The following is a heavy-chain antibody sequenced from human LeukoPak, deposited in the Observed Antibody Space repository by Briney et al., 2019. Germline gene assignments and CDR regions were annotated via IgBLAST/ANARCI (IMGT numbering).Heavy chain of an antibody. D-gene: IGHD3-16*01. J-gene: IGHJ4*02. CDR2: IYYSGST. V-gene: IGHV4-59*01. CDR1: GGSISSYY. CDR3: ARGGGAFDY. Sequence: PSETLSLTCTVSGGSISSYYWSWIRQPPGKGLEWIGYIYYSGSTSYNPSLKSRVTISVDTSKNQFSLKLSSVTAADTAVYYCARGGGAFDYWGQGTLVTVSS.